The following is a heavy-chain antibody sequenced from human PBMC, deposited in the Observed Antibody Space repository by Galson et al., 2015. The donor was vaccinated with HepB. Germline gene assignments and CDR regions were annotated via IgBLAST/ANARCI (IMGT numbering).Heavy chain of an antibody. V-gene: IGHV3-11*06. Sequence: SLRLSCAASGFTFSDYYMSWIRQAPGKGLVWVSYISTSSTYTKYADSVKGRFTISRDNARNSLFPQMNSLRAEDTAVYYCARTSDYSGYENWGQGTLVTVSS. D-gene: IGHD5-12*01. CDR3: ARTSDYSGYEN. J-gene: IGHJ4*02. CDR1: GFTFSDYY. CDR2: ISTSSTYT.